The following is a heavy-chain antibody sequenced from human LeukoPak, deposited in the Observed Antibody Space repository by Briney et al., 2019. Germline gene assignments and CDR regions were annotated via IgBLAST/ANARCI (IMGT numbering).Heavy chain of an antibody. J-gene: IGHJ4*02. D-gene: IGHD6-13*01. CDR2: IYYSGST. CDR3: ARGKAAAAKYYFDY. Sequence: SETLSLTCTVSGGSISRYYWSWIRQPPGKGLEWIGYIYYSGSTKYNPSLKSRVTISVDTSKNQFSLKLSSVTAADTAVYYCARGKAAAAKYYFDYWGQGTLVTVSS. CDR1: GGSISRYY. V-gene: IGHV4-59*12.